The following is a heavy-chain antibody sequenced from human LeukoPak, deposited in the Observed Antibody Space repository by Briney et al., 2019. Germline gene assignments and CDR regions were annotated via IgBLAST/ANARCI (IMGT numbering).Heavy chain of an antibody. Sequence: GGSLRLSCAASGFTFSNHWMHWVRQAPGKGLEWVSAVRGSGTDTYYADSVKGRFTISRDNSKNTLYLQMSSLRAEDTAIYYCAKTSRGNSGYDSPFHYWGQGTLVTVSS. CDR2: VRGSGTDT. J-gene: IGHJ4*02. V-gene: IGHV3-23*01. CDR1: GFTFSNHW. CDR3: AKTSRGNSGYDSPFHY. D-gene: IGHD5-12*01.